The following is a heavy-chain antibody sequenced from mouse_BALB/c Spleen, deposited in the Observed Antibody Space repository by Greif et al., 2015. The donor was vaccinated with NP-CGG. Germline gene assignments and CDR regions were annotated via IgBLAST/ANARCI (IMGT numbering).Heavy chain of an antibody. CDR1: GYTFTSYW. V-gene: IGHV1S127*01. CDR2: IDPSNSET. D-gene: IGHD1-1*01. CDR3: ARSPHTTVVEGDYLDY. J-gene: IGHJ2*01. Sequence: VQRVESGPELVRPGASVKMSCKASGYTFTSYWMHWVKQRPGQGLEWIGMIDPSNSETRLNQKFKDKATLNVDKSSNTAYMQLSSLTSEDSAVYYCARSPHTTVVEGDYLDYWGQGTTLTVSS.